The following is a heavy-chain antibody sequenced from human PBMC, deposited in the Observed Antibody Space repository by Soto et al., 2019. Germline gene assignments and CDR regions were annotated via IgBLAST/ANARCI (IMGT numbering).Heavy chain of an antibody. D-gene: IGHD2-15*01. CDR3: ARGGWSMDV. CDR1: GASISSLD. J-gene: IGHJ6*02. Sequence: QVQLQESGPGLVKPSETLSLTCTISGASISSLDWSWVRQPPGKGLEWIGYIHYSGSTNYNPSLKSRVTILVDTSKNQFSLRLSSVTAADTAVYYCARGGWSMDVWGQGTTVTVSS. CDR2: IHYSGST. V-gene: IGHV4-59*11.